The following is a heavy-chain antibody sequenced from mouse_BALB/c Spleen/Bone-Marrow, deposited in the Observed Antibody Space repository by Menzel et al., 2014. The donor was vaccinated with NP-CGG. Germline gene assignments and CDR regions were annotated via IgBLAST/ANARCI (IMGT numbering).Heavy chain of an antibody. CDR1: GFTFSSFG. Sequence: EVKLVESGGGLVQPGGSQKLSCAASGFTFSSFGMHWVRQAPEKGLEWVAYISSGSSTVFYADTVKGRFTVSRDNPKNTLFLQMSSLRSEDTAMYYCARSRGNFEDFDYWGQGTTLTVSS. D-gene: IGHD2-1*01. J-gene: IGHJ2*01. CDR3: ARSRGNFEDFDY. V-gene: IGHV5-17*02. CDR2: ISSGSSTV.